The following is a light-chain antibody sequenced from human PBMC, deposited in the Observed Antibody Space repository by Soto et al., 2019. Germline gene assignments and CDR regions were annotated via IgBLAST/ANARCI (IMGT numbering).Light chain of an antibody. CDR1: SSDVGGYHY. CDR2: DVN. Sequence: QSALTQPRSVSGSPGQSVTLSCTGTSSDVGGYHYVSWYQHHPGKAPKIIIYDVNKRPSGVPDRFSGSKSGNTASLTISGLQAEDEADYYCNSYTTNSNRVFGTGTKVTVL. J-gene: IGLJ1*01. CDR3: NSYTTNSNRV. V-gene: IGLV2-11*01.